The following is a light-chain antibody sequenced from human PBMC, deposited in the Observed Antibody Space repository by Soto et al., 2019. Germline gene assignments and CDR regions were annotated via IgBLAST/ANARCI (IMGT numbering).Light chain of an antibody. CDR1: QSVSSRS. CDR2: GTS. J-gene: IGKJ2*01. V-gene: IGKV3-20*01. CDR3: QQYDSSPYT. Sequence: EIVLTQSPGTLSLSPGERATLSCRASQSVSSRSLAWYQRKPGQAPRLLIYGTSSRAAGIPDRFIGGGSGTDFTLTISRLEPEDFAVYTCQQYDSSPYTFGQGTKLEI.